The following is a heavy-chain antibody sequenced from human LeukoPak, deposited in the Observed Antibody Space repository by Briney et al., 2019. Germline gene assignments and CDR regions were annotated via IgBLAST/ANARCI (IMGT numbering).Heavy chain of an antibody. CDR3: AREATEWGFDY. J-gene: IGHJ4*02. Sequence: ASVKVSCKASGYTFTSYYMHWVRQAPGQGLEWMGIINPSGGSTSYAQKFQGRVTMTRDMSTSTVYMELSSLRSEDTAVYYCAREATEWGFDYWGQGTLVTVSS. V-gene: IGHV1-46*01. D-gene: IGHD3-3*01. CDR1: GYTFTSYY. CDR2: INPSGGST.